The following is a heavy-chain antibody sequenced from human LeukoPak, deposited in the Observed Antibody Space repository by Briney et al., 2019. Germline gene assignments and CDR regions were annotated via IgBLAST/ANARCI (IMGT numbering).Heavy chain of an antibody. CDR1: GYSISSGYY. D-gene: IGHD3-3*01. J-gene: IGHJ5*02. Sequence: SETLSLTCTVSGYSISSGYYWGWIRQPPGKGLEWIGSIYHSGSTYYNPSLKSRVTISVDTSKNQFSLKLSSVTAADTAVYYCARARAIFGVVFDPWGRGTLVTVSS. CDR2: IYHSGST. CDR3: ARARAIFGVVFDP. V-gene: IGHV4-38-2*02.